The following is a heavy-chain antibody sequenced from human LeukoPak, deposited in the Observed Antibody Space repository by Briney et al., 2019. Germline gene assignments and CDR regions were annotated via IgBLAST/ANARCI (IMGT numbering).Heavy chain of an antibody. V-gene: IGHV4-34*01. J-gene: IGHJ4*02. CDR3: AREGDSSVYYDY. Sequence: PSETLTHICALYRGSFSGYYWSWIRQPPGKGLEWIGEIHHSGSTNYNPSLKSRVTISVDTSKNQFSLKLSSVTAADTAVYYCAREGDSSVYYDYWGQGTLVTVSS. D-gene: IGHD3-22*01. CDR1: RGSFSGYY. CDR2: IHHSGST.